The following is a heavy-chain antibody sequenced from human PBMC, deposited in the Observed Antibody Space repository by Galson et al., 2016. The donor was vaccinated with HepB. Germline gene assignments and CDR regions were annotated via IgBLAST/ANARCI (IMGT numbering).Heavy chain of an antibody. V-gene: IGHV4-38-2*02. D-gene: IGHD3-22*01. CDR1: NYSISSGYY. Sequence: SETLSLTCSVSNYSISSGYYWGWIRQSPGKGLEWIGNIYHSGSTYFNPSFRSRVSISVDTSKNQFSLSLTSVTAADTAVYYCARSKGSMIAVTITYFDSWGQGTLVTVSS. J-gene: IGHJ4*02. CDR3: ARSKGSMIAVTITYFDS. CDR2: IYHSGST.